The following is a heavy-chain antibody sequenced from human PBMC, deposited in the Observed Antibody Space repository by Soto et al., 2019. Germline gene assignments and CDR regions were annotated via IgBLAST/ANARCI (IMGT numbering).Heavy chain of an antibody. Sequence: GGSLRLSCVASGFYLTNYPMNWVRQTKGKGLEWISSRSPPGNTFYYADSVECRFTISRDNARNSLSLHMSSLRDEDSALYYCVKGPHTNVGWPYDFEAWGHGVPVTVSS. CDR1: GFYLTNYP. J-gene: IGHJ4*01. CDR2: RSPPGNTF. CDR3: VKGPHTNVGWPYDFEA. V-gene: IGHV3-48*02. D-gene: IGHD3-3*01.